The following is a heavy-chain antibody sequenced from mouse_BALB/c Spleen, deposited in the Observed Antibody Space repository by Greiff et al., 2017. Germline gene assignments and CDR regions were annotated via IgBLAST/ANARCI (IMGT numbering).Heavy chain of an antibody. D-gene: IGHD2-3*01. CDR3: TNPDGIWFAY. J-gene: IGHJ3*01. V-gene: IGHV1-15*01. CDR1: GYTFTDYE. CDR2: IDPETGGT. Sequence: QVHVKQSGAELVRPGASVTLSCKASGYTFTDYEMHWVKQTPVHGLEWIGAIDPETGGTAYNQKFKGKATLTADKSSSTAYMELRSLTSEDSAVYYCTNPDGIWFAYWGQGTLVTVSA.